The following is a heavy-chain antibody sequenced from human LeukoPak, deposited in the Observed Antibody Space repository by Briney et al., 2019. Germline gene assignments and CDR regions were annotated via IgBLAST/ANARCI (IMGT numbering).Heavy chain of an antibody. Sequence: PSETLSLTCTVSGGSISSSSYYWGWIRQPPGKGLEWIGSIYYSGSTYYNPSLKSRVTISVDTSKNQFSLKLSSVTAADTAVYYCARITIAVAGIDYWGQGTLVTVSS. J-gene: IGHJ4*02. CDR3: ARITIAVAGIDY. V-gene: IGHV4-39*07. D-gene: IGHD6-19*01. CDR2: IYYSGST. CDR1: GGSISSSSYY.